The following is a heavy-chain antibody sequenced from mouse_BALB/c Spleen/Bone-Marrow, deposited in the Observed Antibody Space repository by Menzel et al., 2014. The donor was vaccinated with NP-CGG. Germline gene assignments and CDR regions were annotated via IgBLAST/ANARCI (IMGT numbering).Heavy chain of an antibody. CDR1: GFDFSRYW. J-gene: IGHJ3*01. Sequence: EVQLQQSGGGLVQPGGSLKLSCAASGFDFSRYWMSWVRQAPGKGLEWIGEINPDSSTINYTPSLKDKFIISRDNAKNTLYLQMSKVRSEDTALYYCARMHYYGYVAYWGQGTLVTVSA. D-gene: IGHD1-2*01. V-gene: IGHV4-1*02. CDR3: ARMHYYGYVAY. CDR2: INPDSSTI.